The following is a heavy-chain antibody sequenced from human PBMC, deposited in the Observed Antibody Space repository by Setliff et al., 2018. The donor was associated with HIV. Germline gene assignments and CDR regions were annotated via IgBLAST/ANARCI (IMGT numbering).Heavy chain of an antibody. Sequence: LSLTCAVSGDSVSGYCWSWIRQPAGRGLEWIGRVHNSAGSNHNPSLKSRVTMSVDTAKNQLSLKLTAVSAADTAVYYCARDRIEVLADSPHDVFDIWGRGIMVTVSS. CDR3: ARDRIEVLADSPHDVFDI. J-gene: IGHJ3*02. D-gene: IGHD3-22*01. CDR2: VHNSAGS. CDR1: GDSVSGYC. V-gene: IGHV4-4*07.